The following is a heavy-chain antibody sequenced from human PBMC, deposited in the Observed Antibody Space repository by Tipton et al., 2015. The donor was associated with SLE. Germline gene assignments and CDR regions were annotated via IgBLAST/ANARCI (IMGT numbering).Heavy chain of an antibody. D-gene: IGHD3/OR15-3a*01. J-gene: IGHJ4*02. V-gene: IGHV3-23*03. CDR3: ARSRGTARDW. Sequence: SLRLSCAASGLTFSSYALSWVRQAPGKGLEWVSVIYSGGTTKYAASVKGRFTISRDNAKNTLYLQMNSLRAEDTAVYYCARSRGTARDWWGQGTLVSVSS. CDR2: IYSGGTT. CDR1: GLTFSSYA.